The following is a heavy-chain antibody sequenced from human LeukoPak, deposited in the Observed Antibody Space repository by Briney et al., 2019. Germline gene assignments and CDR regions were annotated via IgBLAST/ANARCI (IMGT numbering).Heavy chain of an antibody. J-gene: IGHJ3*02. CDR3: AREYDSSGRGAFDI. D-gene: IGHD3-22*01. Sequence: SETLSLTCTVSGGSISSYYWSWIRQPPGKGLEWIGYIYHSGSTYYNPSLKSRVTISVDWSQNQFSLKLGSVTAADTAVYYCAREYDSSGRGAFDIWGQGTMVTVSS. V-gene: IGHV4-59*12. CDR2: IYHSGST. CDR1: GGSISSYY.